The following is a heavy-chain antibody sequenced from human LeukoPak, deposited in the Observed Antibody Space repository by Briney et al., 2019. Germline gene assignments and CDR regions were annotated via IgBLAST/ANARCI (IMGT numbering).Heavy chain of an antibody. CDR3: AKGRIAVAGSFDY. CDR1: GFTFGKYW. D-gene: IGHD6-19*01. CDR2: ISGSGGST. V-gene: IGHV3-23*01. J-gene: IGHJ4*02. Sequence: GGSLRLSCVASGFTFGKYWMSWVRQAPGKGLEWVSTISGSGGSTYYADSVKGRFTISRDNSKNTLSLQMDSLRADDTAVYYCAKGRIAVAGSFDYWGQGTLVTVSS.